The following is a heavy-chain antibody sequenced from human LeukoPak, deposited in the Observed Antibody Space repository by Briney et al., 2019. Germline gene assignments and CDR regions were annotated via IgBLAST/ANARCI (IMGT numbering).Heavy chain of an antibody. J-gene: IGHJ3*01. CDR3: ARAVGPFDF. CDR1: GFTFSTYG. CDR2: IWYDGSNK. V-gene: IGHV3-33*01. Sequence: PGGSLRLSCAASGFTFSTYGMHWVRQAPGKGLEWVAVIWYDGSNKYYADSVKGRFTISRDNFKNTLYLQMNSLRAEDTAVYYCARAVGPFDFWGQGTMVTVSS.